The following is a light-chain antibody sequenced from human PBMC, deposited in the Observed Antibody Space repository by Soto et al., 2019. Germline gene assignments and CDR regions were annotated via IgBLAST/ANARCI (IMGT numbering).Light chain of an antibody. J-gene: IGKJ4*01. CDR2: GAS. Sequence: EMVLTQSPGTLSLSPGDRATLSCRASQSVSSNYLTWYQQKPGQAPRLLIYGASSRATGIPDRFSGSGSGTDFTLTISRLEPEDFAVYYCQQYDTLPPLTFGGGTSVEIK. CDR3: QQYDTLPPLT. V-gene: IGKV3-20*01. CDR1: QSVSSNY.